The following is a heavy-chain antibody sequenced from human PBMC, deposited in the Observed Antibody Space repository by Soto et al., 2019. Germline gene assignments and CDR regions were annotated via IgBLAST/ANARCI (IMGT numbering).Heavy chain of an antibody. CDR3: ANKFFSGSGSYRGWFDP. Sequence: EVQLLESGGGLVQPGGSLRLSCAASGFTFSSYAMNWVRQAPGKGLEWVSIISGSGDSTYYADSVKGRFTISRDNTKNTLYLQMNSLRAEDTAVYYWANKFFSGSGSYRGWFDPWGQGTLVTVSS. CDR2: ISGSGDST. V-gene: IGHV3-23*01. D-gene: IGHD3-10*01. J-gene: IGHJ5*02. CDR1: GFTFSSYA.